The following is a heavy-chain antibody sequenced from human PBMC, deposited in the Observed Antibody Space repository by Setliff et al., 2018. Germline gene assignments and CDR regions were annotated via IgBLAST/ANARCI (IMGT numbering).Heavy chain of an antibody. CDR1: GYIFRDYY. J-gene: IGHJ3*01. D-gene: IGHD3-9*01. V-gene: IGHV1-2*02. CDR2: INPNSGGR. Sequence: ASVKVSCKASGYIFRDYYIHWVRQAPGQGLEWVGWINPNSGGREYAEAFQGRVTLTGDTSIRTAFMELSGLTSDDTAVYYCAGPFDVGPYPRPIDGLDLWGLGTRGTVSS. CDR3: AGPFDVGPYPRPIDGLDL.